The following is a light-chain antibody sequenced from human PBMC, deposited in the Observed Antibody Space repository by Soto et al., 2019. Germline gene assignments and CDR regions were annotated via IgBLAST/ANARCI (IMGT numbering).Light chain of an antibody. CDR3: QQYNAYTLT. CDR1: QSISTW. V-gene: IGKV1-5*03. J-gene: IGKJ4*01. CDR2: KAS. Sequence: DIQMTQSPSSLSASVGDRVTITCRASQSISTWLAWYQQKAGKAPKLLIYKASSLEGGVPSRFSGSGSGTEFNITISSLQPDDFATYHCQQYNAYTLTFGGGTKVDI.